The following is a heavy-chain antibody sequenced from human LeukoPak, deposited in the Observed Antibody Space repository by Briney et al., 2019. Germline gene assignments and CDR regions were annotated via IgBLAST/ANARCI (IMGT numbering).Heavy chain of an antibody. V-gene: IGHV7-4-1*02. CDR2: MKTNTGNP. J-gene: IGHJ4*02. Sequence: ASVKVSCKASGYTFTSYDINWERHATGQGLEWMGWMKTNTGNPTYAQGFTGRFVFSLDTSVSGAYLQMSSLKAEDTAVYYCARESWQQLVDYWGQGNRVSVSS. D-gene: IGHD6-13*01. CDR1: GYTFTSYD. CDR3: ARESWQQLVDY.